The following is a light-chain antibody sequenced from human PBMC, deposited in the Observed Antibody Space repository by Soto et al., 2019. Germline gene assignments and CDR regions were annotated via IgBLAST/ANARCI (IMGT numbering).Light chain of an antibody. CDR2: GNT. Sequence: QSVLTQPPSVSGAPGQTVTISCPGSSSNIGAGYHVHWYMQLPGKAPKLLIFGNTNRPSGVPDRFSGSRSGSSASLAISGLQAEDEADYYCQTYDKNLGGWVLGGGTKLTVL. CDR1: SSNIGAGYH. J-gene: IGLJ3*02. CDR3: QTYDKNLGGWV. V-gene: IGLV1-40*01.